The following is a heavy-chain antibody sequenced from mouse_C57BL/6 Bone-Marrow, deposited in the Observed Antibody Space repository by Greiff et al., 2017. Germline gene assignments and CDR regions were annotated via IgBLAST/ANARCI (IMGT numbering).Heavy chain of an antibody. CDR2: IYPGSGNT. V-gene: IGHV1-66*01. CDR1: GYSFTSYY. Sequence: QVQLKESGPELVKPGASVKISCKASGYSFTSYYIHWVKQRPGQGLEWIGWIYPGSGNTKYNEKFKGKATLTADTSSSTAYMQLSSLTSEDSAVYYCARWHITTVVATDYWGQGTTLTVSS. J-gene: IGHJ2*01. D-gene: IGHD1-1*01. CDR3: ARWHITTVVATDY.